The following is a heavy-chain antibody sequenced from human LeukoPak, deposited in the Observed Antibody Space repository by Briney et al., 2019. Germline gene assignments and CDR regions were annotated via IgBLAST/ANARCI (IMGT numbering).Heavy chain of an antibody. CDR3: ARGVTARGFYYYMDV. CDR1: GYTFTGYY. D-gene: IGHD2-21*02. V-gene: IGHV1-2*02. CDR2: INPNSGGT. Sequence: ASVKVSCKASGYTFTGYYMHWVRQAPGQGLEWMGWINPNSGGTNYAQTFQGRVTMTRDTSISTAYMELNRLRSDDTAVYYCARGVTARGFYYYMDVWGKGTTVTISS. J-gene: IGHJ6*03.